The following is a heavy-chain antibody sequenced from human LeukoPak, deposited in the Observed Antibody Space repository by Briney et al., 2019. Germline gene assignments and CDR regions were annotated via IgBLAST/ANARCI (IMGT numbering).Heavy chain of an antibody. CDR2: IYYSGTT. D-gene: IGHD3-22*01. J-gene: IGHJ3*02. CDR1: GDSINNYY. V-gene: IGHV4-59*01. CDR3: ARERDSRVIDGFDI. Sequence: PSETLSLTCTVSGDSINNYYWSWIRQPPGKGLEWIGDIYYSGTTNYNPSLKSRVTISVDTSKNQYSLKLSSVTAADTAVYYCARERDSRVIDGFDIWGQGTMVTVSS.